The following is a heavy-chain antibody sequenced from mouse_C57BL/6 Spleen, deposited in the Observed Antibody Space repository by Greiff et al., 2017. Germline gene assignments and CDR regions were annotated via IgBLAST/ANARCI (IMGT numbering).Heavy chain of an antibody. CDR2: LYPGSGST. V-gene: IGHV1-55*01. D-gene: IGHD1-1*01. CDR3: ARPDYYGRDYAMDY. Sequence: VQLQQPGAELVKPGASVKMSCKASGYTFTSYWITWVKQRPGQGLEWIGDLYPGSGSTNYNEKFKSKATLTVDTSSSTAYMQLSSLTSEDSAVYYCARPDYYGRDYAMDYWGQGTSVTVSS. CDR1: GYTFTSYW. J-gene: IGHJ4*01.